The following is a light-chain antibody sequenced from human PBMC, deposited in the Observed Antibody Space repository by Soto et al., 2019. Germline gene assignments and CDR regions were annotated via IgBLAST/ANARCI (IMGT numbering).Light chain of an antibody. CDR1: NIGSKS. CDR2: YDS. J-gene: IGLJ2*01. Sequence: SYELTQPPSVSVAPGKTARITCGGNNIGSKSVHWYQQKPGQAPVLDIYYDSDRPSGIPERFSGSNSGNTATLTISRVEAGDEADYYCQVWDSSSDHPHVVFGGGTKLTVL. V-gene: IGLV3-21*04. CDR3: QVWDSSSDHPHVV.